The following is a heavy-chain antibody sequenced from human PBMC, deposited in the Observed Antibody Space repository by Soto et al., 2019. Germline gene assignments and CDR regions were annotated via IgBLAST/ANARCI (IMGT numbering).Heavy chain of an antibody. D-gene: IGHD3-10*01. CDR3: AREMVRGVGSDY. CDR2: ISTYNGNT. Sequence: ASVKVSCKASGYTFTSYGISWVRQAPGQGLEWMGWISTYNGNTKYAQKLQGRVTMTTDTSTSTAYMELRSLRSDDTAVFYCAREMVRGVGSDYWGQGTLVTASS. CDR1: GYTFTSYG. V-gene: IGHV1-18*01. J-gene: IGHJ4*02.